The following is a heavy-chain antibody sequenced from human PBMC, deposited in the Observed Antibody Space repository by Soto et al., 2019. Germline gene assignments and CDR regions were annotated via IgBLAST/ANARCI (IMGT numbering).Heavy chain of an antibody. CDR3: AREDAARIERWFDA. CDR2: IYSSGST. CDR1: GGSIISASYS. D-gene: IGHD6-6*01. Sequence: SETLSLTCADSGGSIISASYSWNWIRQSPGRGLEWIGHIYSSGSTYYNPSLKSRVSISVDTSNNQFSLKLTSVTAADTAVYFCAREDAARIERWFDAWGQGILVTVSS. V-gene: IGHV4-31*11. J-gene: IGHJ5*02.